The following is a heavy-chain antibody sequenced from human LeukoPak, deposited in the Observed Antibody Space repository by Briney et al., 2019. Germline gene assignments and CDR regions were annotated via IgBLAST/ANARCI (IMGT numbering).Heavy chain of an antibody. J-gene: IGHJ4*02. V-gene: IGHV3-48*04. CDR2: IGPGSSTI. Sequence: PGGSLRLSCAASGFTFSIYSMNWARQAPGKGLEWVSYIGPGSSTIYYADSVKGRFTISRDNAKNSLYLQMNSLRAEDTAVYYCARRSSRSFDYWGQGTLVTVFS. CDR1: GFTFSIYS. D-gene: IGHD2-2*01. CDR3: ARRSSRSFDY.